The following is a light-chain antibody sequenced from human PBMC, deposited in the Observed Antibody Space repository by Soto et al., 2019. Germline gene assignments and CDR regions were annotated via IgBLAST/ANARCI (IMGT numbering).Light chain of an antibody. V-gene: IGLV2-14*01. J-gene: IGLJ1*01. CDR3: SSYTNINTRARV. CDR1: SGDIGSYNR. CDR2: EVT. Sequence: QSALTQPASVSGSPGQSITISCTGTSGDIGSYNRVSWYQQHPGKAPKLIIYEVTDRPSGVSNRFSGSKSVNTASLTISGLQAEDEAEYYCSSYTNINTRARVFGTGTKVTVL.